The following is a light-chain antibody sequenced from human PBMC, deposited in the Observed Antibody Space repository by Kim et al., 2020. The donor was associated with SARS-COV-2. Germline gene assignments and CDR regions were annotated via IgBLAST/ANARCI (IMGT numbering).Light chain of an antibody. J-gene: IGKJ5*01. Sequence: GTLSLSPGDRAPLSCKASQGVSNYLARYQQKPGQAPRLLIYEASKRAAGIPARFSGSGSGTDFTLTISRLEPGDSAVYFCQQRGSFGQGTRLEIK. CDR1: QGVSNY. CDR3: QQRGS. V-gene: IGKV3-11*01. CDR2: EAS.